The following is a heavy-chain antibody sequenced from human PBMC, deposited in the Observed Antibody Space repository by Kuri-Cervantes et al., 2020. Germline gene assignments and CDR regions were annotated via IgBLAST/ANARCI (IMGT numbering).Heavy chain of an antibody. CDR3: AREAFYCDDY. CDR2: VCWKSGSI. V-gene: IGHV3-9*01. D-gene: IGHD1-26*01. Sequence: LSLTCAASGVTFDAHAIEWVRQVPGKGLEWVSRVCWKSGSIDYADSVKGRFTISRDNAKNSLFLQMNSLRAEDTAVYYCAREAFYCDDYWGQGTLVTVSS. J-gene: IGHJ4*02. CDR1: GVTFDAHA.